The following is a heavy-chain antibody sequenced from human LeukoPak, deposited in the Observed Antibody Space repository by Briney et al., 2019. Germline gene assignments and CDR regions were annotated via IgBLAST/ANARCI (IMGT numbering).Heavy chain of an antibody. J-gene: IGHJ4*02. CDR2: INPNSGGT. CDR3: AREGLDY. Sequence: ASVKVSCKASGYTFTGYYMHWVRQAPGQGLEWMGRINPNSGGTNYAQKFQGRVTITWDTSMSTAYMELSSLRSEDTAVYYCAREGLDYWGQGTLVTVSS. V-gene: IGHV1-2*06. CDR1: GYTFTGYY.